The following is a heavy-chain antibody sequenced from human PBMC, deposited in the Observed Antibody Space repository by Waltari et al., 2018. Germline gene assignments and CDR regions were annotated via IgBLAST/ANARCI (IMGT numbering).Heavy chain of an antibody. CDR3: ARDSPSYYDSSGYYSPYFDY. CDR1: GGTFSSYA. Sequence: QVQLVQSGAEVKKPGSSVKVSCKASGGTFSSYAISWVRQAPGQGLEWMGWIIPIFGTANYAQKFQGRVTITADKSTSTAYMELSSLRSEDTAVYYCARDSPSYYDSSGYYSPYFDYWGQGTLVTVSS. J-gene: IGHJ4*02. D-gene: IGHD3-22*01. V-gene: IGHV1-69*14. CDR2: IIPIFGTA.